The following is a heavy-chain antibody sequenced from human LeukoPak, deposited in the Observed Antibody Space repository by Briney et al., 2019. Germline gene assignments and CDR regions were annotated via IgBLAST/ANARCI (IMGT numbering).Heavy chain of an antibody. CDR3: ARSAAAYYYYGMDV. J-gene: IGHJ6*02. CDR2: IIPIFGTA. Sequence: ASVKVSCKASGGTFSSYAISWVRQAPGQGLEWMGGIIPIFGTANYAQKFQGRVTITADESTSTAYMELSSLRSEDTAVYYCARSAAAYYYYGMDVWGQGTTVTVSS. CDR1: GGTFSSYA. V-gene: IGHV1-69*13. D-gene: IGHD2-2*01.